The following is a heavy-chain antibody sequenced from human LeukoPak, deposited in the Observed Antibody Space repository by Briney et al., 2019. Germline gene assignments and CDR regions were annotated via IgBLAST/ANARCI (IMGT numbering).Heavy chain of an antibody. CDR3: AKDRTGPRNGRAGANWFDP. CDR1: GITVSTNY. CDR2: ISGSGGST. J-gene: IGHJ5*02. V-gene: IGHV3-23*01. D-gene: IGHD1-14*01. Sequence: PGGSLRLSCAASGITVSTNYMSWVRQAPGKGLEWVSAISGSGGSTYYADSVKGRFTISRDNSKNTLYLQMNSLRAEDTAVYYCAKDRTGPRNGRAGANWFDPWGQGTLVTVSS.